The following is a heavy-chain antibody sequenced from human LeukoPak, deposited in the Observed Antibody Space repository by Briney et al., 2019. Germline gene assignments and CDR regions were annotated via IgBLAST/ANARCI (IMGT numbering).Heavy chain of an antibody. J-gene: IGHJ4*02. CDR1: GGSISTSDYW. Sequence: SETLSLTCSVSGGSISTSDYWWGWLRQPPGGGLDWVGSVFYTGNTHYKPSLQSRVTISVDTPKNQFSLKLSSVTAADTAVFYCARQRGIGGWSFDYWGLGTLVSVSS. D-gene: IGHD2-15*01. CDR2: VFYTGNT. V-gene: IGHV4-39*01. CDR3: ARQRGIGGWSFDY.